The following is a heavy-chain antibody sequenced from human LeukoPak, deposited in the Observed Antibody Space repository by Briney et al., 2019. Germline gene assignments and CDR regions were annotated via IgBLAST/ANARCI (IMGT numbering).Heavy chain of an antibody. CDR1: XFTFSSYW. V-gene: IGHV3-7*03. J-gene: IGHJ3*02. CDR3: ARGDYYGSGSYYHDAFDI. Sequence: GSLILSCAASXFTFSSYWMSWVRQAPGKGLEWVANIKPDGSEKHYVDSVKGRLTIARDNAKNSLYLQMNSLRAEDTAVYYCARGDYYGSGSYYHDAFDIWGQGTMVTVSS. CDR2: IKPDGSEK. D-gene: IGHD3-10*01.